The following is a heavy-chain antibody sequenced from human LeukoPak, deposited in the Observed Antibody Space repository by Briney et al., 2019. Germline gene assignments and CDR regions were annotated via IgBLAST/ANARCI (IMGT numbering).Heavy chain of an antibody. CDR2: SYYGGTT. CDR3: VRDPARNWFGP. CDR1: GASITTSPYY. V-gene: IGHV4-39*07. Sequence: TSETLSLTCTVSGASITTSPYYGAWIRQPPGKGREWIVSSYYGGTTLYNPSLESRVTISVDKHKNQFSLNLRSVTAADTAVYYCVRDPARNWFGPWGQGTLVIVSS. D-gene: IGHD2-2*01. J-gene: IGHJ5*02.